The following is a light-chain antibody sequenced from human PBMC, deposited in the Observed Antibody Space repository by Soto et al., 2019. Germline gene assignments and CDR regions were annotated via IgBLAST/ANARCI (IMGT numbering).Light chain of an antibody. CDR2: SNN. J-gene: IGLJ2*01. CDR3: AAWDDSLNGVI. Sequence: QSVLTQPPSASGTRGQRITISCSGSSSNIGSHTVNWHQQVPGTAPKLLIYSNNERPSGVPDRFSGSKSGTSASLAISGLQSGDEADYYCAAWDDSLNGVIFGGGTKFTVL. V-gene: IGLV1-44*01. CDR1: SSNIGSHT.